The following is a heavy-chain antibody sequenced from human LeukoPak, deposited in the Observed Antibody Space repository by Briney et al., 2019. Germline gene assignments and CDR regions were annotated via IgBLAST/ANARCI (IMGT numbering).Heavy chain of an antibody. CDR2: IYTRGST. J-gene: IGHJ5*02. CDR1: GGSISSGSYY. Sequence: SQTLSLTCTVSGGSISSGSYYWSWVRQPAGKGLEWIGRIYTRGSTNYNPSLKSRVTISVDTSKNQFSLKLSSVTAADTAVYYCARPYYYGSGKVWFDPWGQGTLVTVSS. V-gene: IGHV4-61*02. CDR3: ARPYYYGSGKVWFDP. D-gene: IGHD3-10*01.